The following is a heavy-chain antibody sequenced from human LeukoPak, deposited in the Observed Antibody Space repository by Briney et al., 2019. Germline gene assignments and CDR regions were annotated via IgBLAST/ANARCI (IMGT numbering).Heavy chain of an antibody. V-gene: IGHV3-74*01. CDR1: GFTFSSYW. D-gene: IGHD1-26*01. CDR2: INTDGSST. CDR3: GRGGRWELTDY. J-gene: IGHJ4*02. Sequence: PGGSLRLSCAVSGFTFSSYWMHWVRQAPGKGLVWVSRINTDGSSTSYADSVKGRFTISRDNAKNTLYLQMNSLRAEDTAVYFCGRGGRWELTDYWGQGTLVTVSS.